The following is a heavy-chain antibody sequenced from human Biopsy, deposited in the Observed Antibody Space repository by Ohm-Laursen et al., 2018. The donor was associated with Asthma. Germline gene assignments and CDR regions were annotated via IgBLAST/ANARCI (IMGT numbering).Heavy chain of an antibody. CDR3: AKDERAYYGSDSKYMQPVPLGD. J-gene: IGHJ4*02. CDR2: ISFDGSNK. D-gene: IGHD2-21*01. V-gene: IGHV3-30*18. Sequence: SLRLSCSASGFTFSNYGMHWVRQAPGKGLDWVAVISFDGSNKNYTDSVKGRFTISRDKSDNTLYLQMNSLTAEDTAVYHCAKDERAYYGSDSKYMQPVPLGDWGQGTVAIVSA. CDR1: GFTFSNYG.